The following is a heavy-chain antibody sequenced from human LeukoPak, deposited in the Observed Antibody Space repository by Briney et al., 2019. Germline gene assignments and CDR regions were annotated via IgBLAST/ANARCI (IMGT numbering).Heavy chain of an antibody. CDR2: INPNGGDT. D-gene: IGHD2-8*01. CDR1: GYNFPAYF. J-gene: IGHJ6*02. Sequence: ASVKVSCEAAGYNFPAYFMHWVRQAPGQGLEWMGRINPNGGDTNYAQKFQGRVTMTRDTSISTVYMELTRLKSDDTAVYYCARSNNCTYGVCSVVSIYYGMDFWGQGTTVTVSS. V-gene: IGHV1-2*06. CDR3: ARSNNCTYGVCSVVSIYYGMDF.